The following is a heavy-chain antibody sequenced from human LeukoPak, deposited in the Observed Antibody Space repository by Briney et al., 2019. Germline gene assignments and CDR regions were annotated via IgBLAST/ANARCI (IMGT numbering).Heavy chain of an antibody. D-gene: IGHD3-22*01. J-gene: IGHJ4*02. CDR2: MNPNSGNT. CDR3: ARDFHVRLYDIGGYSY. CDR1: GYTFTSYD. Sequence: ASVKVSCKASGYTFTSYDINWVRQATGQGLEWMGWMNPNSGNTGYAQKFQGRVTITRNTSISTAYMELSSLRAEDTAVYFCARDFHVRLYDIGGYSYWGQGTLVTVSS. V-gene: IGHV1-8*03.